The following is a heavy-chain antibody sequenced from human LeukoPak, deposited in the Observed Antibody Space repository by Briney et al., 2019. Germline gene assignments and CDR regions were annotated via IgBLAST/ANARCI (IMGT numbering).Heavy chain of an antibody. V-gene: IGHV4-39*01. D-gene: IGHD3-10*01. CDR1: GVSISSSNSY. CDR3: ARVEEGYGSGRRENYYYYYMDV. J-gene: IGHJ6*03. CDR2: IYYTGNT. Sequence: SETLSLTCTVSGVSISSSNSYWGWIRQPPGKGLEWIGSIYYTGNTYYNASLKSQVSISIDTSKNQFSLKLTSVTAADTSVYYCARVEEGYGSGRRENYYYYYMDVWGKGTTVTISS.